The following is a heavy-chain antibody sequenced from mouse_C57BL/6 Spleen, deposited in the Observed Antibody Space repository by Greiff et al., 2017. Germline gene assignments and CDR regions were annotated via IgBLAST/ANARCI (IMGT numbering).Heavy chain of an antibody. CDR3: ARERVTTVVGRDYFDY. D-gene: IGHD1-1*01. J-gene: IGHJ2*01. V-gene: IGHV1-53*01. CDR2: INPSNGGT. CDR1: GYTFTSYW. Sequence: VQLQQPGTELVKPGASVKLSCKASGYTFTSYWLHWVKQRPGQGLEWIGNINPSNGGTTYNAKFKSKATLTVDKSSSTAYMQLSSLTSEDSAVYYCARERVTTVVGRDYFDYWGQGTTLTVSA.